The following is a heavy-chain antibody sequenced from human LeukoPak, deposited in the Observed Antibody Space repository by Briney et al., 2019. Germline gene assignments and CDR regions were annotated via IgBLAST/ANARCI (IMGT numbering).Heavy chain of an antibody. J-gene: IGHJ4*02. V-gene: IGHV3-23*01. CDR3: AKDKQQLEYFDY. CDR1: GFIFSNYG. D-gene: IGHD6-13*01. CDR2: ITSGSGST. Sequence: QAGGSLRLSCVASGFIFSNYGMSWVRQAPGKGLEWVSGITSGSGSTFNADSVEGRFTISRDNSKNTLYLQMNSLRADDTALYYCAKDKQQLEYFDYWGQGTLVTVSS.